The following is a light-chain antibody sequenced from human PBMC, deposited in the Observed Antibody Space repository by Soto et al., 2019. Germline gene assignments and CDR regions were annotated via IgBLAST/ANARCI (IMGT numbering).Light chain of an antibody. J-gene: IGKJ4*01. Sequence: EIVMTQSPATLSVSPGERATLYCKASQRISSNLAWYQQKPGQPPRLLIYGASTRASGIPARFSGSGSGTEFTLTISGLQSEDFALYYCQQRSNWPLTFGGGTKVDIK. CDR3: QQRSNWPLT. V-gene: IGKV3-15*01. CDR2: GAS. CDR1: QRISSN.